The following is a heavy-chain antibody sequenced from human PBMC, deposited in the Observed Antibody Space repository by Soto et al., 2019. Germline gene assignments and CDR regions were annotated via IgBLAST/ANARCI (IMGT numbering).Heavy chain of an antibody. CDR3: ARDWRRMIVGATQDFDI. CDR1: GFTFSSYG. Sequence: LRLSCAASGFTFSSYGMHWVRQAPGKGLEWVAVIWCDGSNKYYADSVKGRFTISRDNSKNTLYLQMNSLRAEDTAVYYCARDWRRMIVGATQDFDIWGQGTMVTVSS. V-gene: IGHV3-33*01. J-gene: IGHJ3*02. D-gene: IGHD1-26*01. CDR2: IWCDGSNK.